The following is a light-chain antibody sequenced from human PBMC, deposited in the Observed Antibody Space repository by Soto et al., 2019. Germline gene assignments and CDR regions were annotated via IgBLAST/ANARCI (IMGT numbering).Light chain of an antibody. J-gene: IGKJ1*01. V-gene: IGKV3-15*01. CDR2: GAS. Sequence: EIVMTQSPATLSVSPGERATLSCRASQSVSSNLAWYQQKPGQAPRILIYGASTRATGIPARFSGSGSGTEFTLTISSRQSEDFAVDCCQQYNNWPPGTFGQGTKVEIK. CDR3: QQYNNWPPGT. CDR1: QSVSSN.